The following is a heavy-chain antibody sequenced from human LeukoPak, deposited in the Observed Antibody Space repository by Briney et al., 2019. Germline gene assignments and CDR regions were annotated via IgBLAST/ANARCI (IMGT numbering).Heavy chain of an antibody. CDR3: VKDPGSSGSGYYDY. CDR1: GFTFSNYA. J-gene: IGHJ4*02. V-gene: IGHV3-64D*06. CDR2: ISSNGGST. D-gene: IGHD6-19*01. Sequence: GGSLRPSCSASGFTFSNYAIHWVRQAPGKGLEYVSAISSNGGSTYYADSVKGRFTISRDNSKNTLYLQMSSLRPEDTAVYYCVKDPGSSGSGYYDYWGQGTLVTVSS.